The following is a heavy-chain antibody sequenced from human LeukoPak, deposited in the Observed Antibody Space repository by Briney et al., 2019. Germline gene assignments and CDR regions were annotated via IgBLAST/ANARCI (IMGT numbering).Heavy chain of an antibody. Sequence: ASVKVSCKASGGTFSSYAISWVRQAPGQGLECMGRIIPILGIANYAQKFQGRVTITADKSTSTAYMELSSLRSEDTAVYYCARGYCSGGSCHAFDIWGQGTMVTVSS. D-gene: IGHD2-15*01. CDR2: IIPILGIA. CDR1: GGTFSSYA. CDR3: ARGYCSGGSCHAFDI. V-gene: IGHV1-69*04. J-gene: IGHJ3*02.